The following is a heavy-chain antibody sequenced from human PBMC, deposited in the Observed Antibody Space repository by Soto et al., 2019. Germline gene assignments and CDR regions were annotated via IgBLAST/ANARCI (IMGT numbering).Heavy chain of an antibody. CDR2: ISGSGGST. D-gene: IGHD6-13*01. CDR3: AKDPDSSSWYDRYGMDV. V-gene: IGHV3-23*01. Sequence: EVQLLESGGGLVQPGGSLRLSCAASGFTFSSYAMSWVRQAPGKGLEWVSAISGSGGSTYYADSVKGRFTISRDNSKNPLYLQMNSLRAEDTAVYYCAKDPDSSSWYDRYGMDVWGQGTTVTVSS. J-gene: IGHJ6*02. CDR1: GFTFSSYA.